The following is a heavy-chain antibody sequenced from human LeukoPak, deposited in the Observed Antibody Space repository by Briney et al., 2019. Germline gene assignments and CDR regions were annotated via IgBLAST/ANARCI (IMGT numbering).Heavy chain of an antibody. D-gene: IGHD7-27*01. CDR2: IRSDGSDK. CDR1: GFNFRDYG. CDR3: VKDEDWGFGS. Sequence: PGGSLRLSCAASGFNFRDYGVHWVRRTPGEGLEWVAFIRSDGSDKYYAYSVKGRFTISRDTSRNTLYLQMNGLRAEDMAPYYCVKDEDWGFGSWGQGTPVTVSS. J-gene: IGHJ4*02. V-gene: IGHV3-30*02.